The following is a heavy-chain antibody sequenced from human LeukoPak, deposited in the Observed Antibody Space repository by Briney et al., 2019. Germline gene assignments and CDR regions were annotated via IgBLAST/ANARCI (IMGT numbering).Heavy chain of an antibody. D-gene: IGHD3-22*01. CDR3: AKGGSSGYYSYFDY. CDR2: ISDSDGST. Sequence: GGSLRLSCAASGFTFSSYDMSWVRQAPGKGLEWVSSISDSDGSTYYADSVKGRFTISRDNSKNTLYLQMNSLRAEDTAVYYCAKGGSSGYYSYFDYWGQGTLVTVSS. J-gene: IGHJ4*02. V-gene: IGHV3-23*01. CDR1: GFTFSSYD.